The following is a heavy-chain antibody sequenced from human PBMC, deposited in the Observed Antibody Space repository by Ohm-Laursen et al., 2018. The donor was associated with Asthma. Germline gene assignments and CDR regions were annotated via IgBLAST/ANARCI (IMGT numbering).Heavy chain of an antibody. J-gene: IGHJ4*02. CDR1: GFTFSSYA. CDR2: ISATSGSI. V-gene: IGHV3-23*01. CDR3: AKDGGFNYGYGFHY. D-gene: IGHD5-18*01. Sequence: SLRLSCAAFGFTFSSYAMSWVRQAPGKGLEWVSSISATSGSIYYADSVKGRFTISRDNSKNTLDLQMNSLGAEDTAVYYCAKDGGFNYGYGFHYWGQGTLVTVSS.